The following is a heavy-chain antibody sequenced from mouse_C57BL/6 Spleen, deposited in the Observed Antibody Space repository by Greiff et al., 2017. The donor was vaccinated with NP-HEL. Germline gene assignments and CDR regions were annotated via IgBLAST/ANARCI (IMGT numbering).Heavy chain of an antibody. D-gene: IGHD2-10*01. Sequence: VQLQQSGPELVKPGASVKISCKASGYTFTDYYMNWVKQSHGKSLEWIGDINPNNGGTSYNQKFKGKATLTVDKSSSTAYMELRSLTSEDSAVYYCARPPPTERDWYFDVWGTGTTVTVSS. CDR2: INPNNGGT. V-gene: IGHV1-26*01. J-gene: IGHJ1*03. CDR1: GYTFTDYY. CDR3: ARPPPTERDWYFDV.